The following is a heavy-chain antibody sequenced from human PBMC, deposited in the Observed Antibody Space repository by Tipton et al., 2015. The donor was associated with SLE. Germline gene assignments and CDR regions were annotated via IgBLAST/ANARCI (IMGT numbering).Heavy chain of an antibody. J-gene: IGHJ3*02. CDR3: ASLVGATRGPDAFDI. Sequence: SLRLSCAASGFTFSSYWMHWVRQAPGKGLEWVAVISYDGSNKYYADSVKGRFTISRDNSKNTLYLQMNGLRAEDTAVYYCASLVGATRGPDAFDIWGQGTMVTVSS. CDR2: ISYDGSNK. V-gene: IGHV3-30-3*01. CDR1: GFTFSSYW. D-gene: IGHD1-26*01.